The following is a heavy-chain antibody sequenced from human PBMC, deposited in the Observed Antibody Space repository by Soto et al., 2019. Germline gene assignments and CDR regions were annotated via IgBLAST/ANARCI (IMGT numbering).Heavy chain of an antibody. CDR1: GGTFSSYA. CDR2: IIPIFGTA. D-gene: IGHD4-17*01. CDR3: ARDDYGDLGGGFDY. V-gene: IGHV1-69*01. Sequence: QVQLVQSGAEVKKPGSSVKVSCKASGGTFSSYAISWVLQAPGQGLEWMGGIIPIFGTANYAQKFQGRVTITADEATSTAYMELSSLRSEDKAVYYCARDDYGDLGGGFDYWGQGTLVTVSS. J-gene: IGHJ4*02.